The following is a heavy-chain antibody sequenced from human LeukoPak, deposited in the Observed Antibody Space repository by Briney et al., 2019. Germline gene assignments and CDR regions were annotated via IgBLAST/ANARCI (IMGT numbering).Heavy chain of an antibody. Sequence: GASVKVSCKASGYIFTSYHIHWVRQAPGQGLEWMGIINPSGGSTNYAQKFQGRVTMTRDTSTSTAYMELSSLRSEDTAVYYCARTNYHDTSGASNWFDPWGQGTLVTVSS. CDR3: ARTNYHDTSGASNWFDP. D-gene: IGHD3-22*01. CDR2: INPSGGST. CDR1: GYIFTSYH. J-gene: IGHJ5*02. V-gene: IGHV1-46*01.